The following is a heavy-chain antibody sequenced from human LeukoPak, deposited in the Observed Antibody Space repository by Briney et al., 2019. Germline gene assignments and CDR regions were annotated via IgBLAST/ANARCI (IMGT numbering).Heavy chain of an antibody. D-gene: IGHD6-19*01. Sequence: ASVKVSCKASGYTFTGYYMHWVRQAPGQGLEWMGWISAYNGNTNYAQKLQGRVTMTTDTSTSTAYMELRSLRSDDTAVYYCARDTKGYSSGWFVGDAFDIWGQGTMVTVSS. V-gene: IGHV1-18*04. CDR1: GYTFTGYY. J-gene: IGHJ3*02. CDR2: ISAYNGNT. CDR3: ARDTKGYSSGWFVGDAFDI.